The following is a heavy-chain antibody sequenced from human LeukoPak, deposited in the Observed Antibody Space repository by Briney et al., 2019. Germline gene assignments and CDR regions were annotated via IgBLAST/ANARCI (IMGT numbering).Heavy chain of an antibody. CDR2: VSWNSGSI. J-gene: IGHJ3*02. D-gene: IGHD3-16*01. CDR1: GFTFDDYA. Sequence: GGSLRLSCAASGFTFDDYAMHWVRQAPGKGLGWVSGVSWNSGSIGYADSVKGRFTISRDNAKNSLYLQMNSLRAEDTALYYCAKSWQTYEDAFDIWGQGTMVTVSS. CDR3: AKSWQTYEDAFDI. V-gene: IGHV3-9*01.